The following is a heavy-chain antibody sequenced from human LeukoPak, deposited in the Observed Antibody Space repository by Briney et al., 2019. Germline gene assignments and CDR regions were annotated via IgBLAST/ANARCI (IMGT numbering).Heavy chain of an antibody. D-gene: IGHD3-16*02. V-gene: IGHV1-18*01. Sequence: ASVKVSCKTYGYTFTSHGISWVRQAPGQGLEWMGWISAFNGETHYAQNLQGRVTMTTDTSTSTAYMELRGLRSDDTAVYYCARDPSNTSGRYTYFDYWGQGTLVTVSS. CDR1: GYTFTSHG. J-gene: IGHJ4*02. CDR3: ARDPSNTSGRYTYFDY. CDR2: ISAFNGET.